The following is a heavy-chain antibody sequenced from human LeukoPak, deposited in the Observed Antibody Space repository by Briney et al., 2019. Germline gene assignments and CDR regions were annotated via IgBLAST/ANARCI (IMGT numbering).Heavy chain of an antibody. CDR2: LRSGGNDK. V-gene: IGHV3-30*02. D-gene: IGHD3-10*01. CDR1: GFTFSSYG. J-gene: IGHJ4*02. CDR3: AKDLFGSGSYEY. Sequence: GGSLRLSCAAPGFTFSSYGMHWVRQAPGKGLEWVAFLRSGGNDKYYAGSVKGRFTISRDNSKNTLFLQMNSLRAEDTAVYYCAKDLFGSGSYEYWGQGTLVTVSS.